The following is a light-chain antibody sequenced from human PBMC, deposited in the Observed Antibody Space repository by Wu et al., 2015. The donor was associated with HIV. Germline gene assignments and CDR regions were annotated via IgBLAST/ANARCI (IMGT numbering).Light chain of an antibody. Sequence: DIQMTQSPSTLSASVGDSVTITCRASRSISTWLAWYQQKPGKAPKLLIYKASNLESGVPSRFSGSGSGTEFTLTISSLQPDDFATYYCQQYDSYLWTFGQGTKVEIK. J-gene: IGKJ1*01. CDR3: QQYDSYLWT. CDR1: RSISTW. CDR2: KAS. V-gene: IGKV1-5*03.